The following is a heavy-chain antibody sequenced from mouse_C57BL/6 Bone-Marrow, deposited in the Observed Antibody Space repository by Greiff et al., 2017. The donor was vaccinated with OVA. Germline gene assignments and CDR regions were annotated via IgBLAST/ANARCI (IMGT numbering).Heavy chain of an antibody. J-gene: IGHJ3*01. Sequence: EVQLQQSGAELVRPGASVKLSCKASGYTFTDYYINWVKQRPGQGLEWIGRIDPANGNTKYAPKFQGKATITADTSSNTAYLQLSSLTSEDTAIYYCASDITTVPAWFAYWGQGTLVTVSA. V-gene: IGHV14-3*01. CDR1: GYTFTDYY. D-gene: IGHD1-1*01. CDR2: IDPANGNT. CDR3: ASDITTVPAWFAY.